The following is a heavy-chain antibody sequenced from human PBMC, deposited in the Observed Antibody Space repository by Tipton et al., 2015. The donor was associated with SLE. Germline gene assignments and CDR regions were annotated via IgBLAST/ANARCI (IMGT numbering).Heavy chain of an antibody. CDR3: ARGRPRHYDFWSGYYPFDY. Sequence: SLRLSCAASGFTFSSYAMHWVRQAPGKGLEWVAVISYDGSNKYYADSVKGRFTISRDNAKNSLYLQMNSLRAEDTALYYCARGRPRHYDFWSGYYPFDYWGQGTLVTVSS. V-gene: IGHV3-30*04. J-gene: IGHJ4*02. D-gene: IGHD3-3*01. CDR2: ISYDGSNK. CDR1: GFTFSSYA.